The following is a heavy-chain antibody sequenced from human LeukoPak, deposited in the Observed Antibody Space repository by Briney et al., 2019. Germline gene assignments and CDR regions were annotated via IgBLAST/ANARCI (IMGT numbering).Heavy chain of an antibody. CDR1: GYTFTSYD. J-gene: IGHJ4*02. D-gene: IGHD3-22*01. CDR2: MNPNSGDT. Sequence: GASVKVSCKASGYTFTSYDINWVRQATGQRLEWMVWMNPNSGDTGYAQKFLGIVTITRNTSISTAYMELSSLRSEDTAVYSCARVKYTSPSWYYYDSSGLLDYWGQGTLVTVSS. V-gene: IGHV1-8*03. CDR3: ARVKYTSPSWYYYDSSGLLDY.